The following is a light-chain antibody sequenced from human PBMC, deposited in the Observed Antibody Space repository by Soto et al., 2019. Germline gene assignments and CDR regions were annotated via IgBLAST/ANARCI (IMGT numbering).Light chain of an antibody. V-gene: IGKV3-15*01. J-gene: IGKJ1*01. CDR1: QSVRSN. CDR2: GAS. CDR3: QQYNDWPPT. Sequence: EIVMTQSPATLSASPGERATLSCRASQSVRSNLAWYQQKPGQAPRLLIYGASTRATGIPARFSGSGSGTEFTLSIGSLQSEDFVVYYCQQYNDWPPTFGQGTKVDIK.